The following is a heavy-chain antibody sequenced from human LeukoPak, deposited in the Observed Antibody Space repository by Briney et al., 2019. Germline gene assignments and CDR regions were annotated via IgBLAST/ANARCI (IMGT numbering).Heavy chain of an antibody. D-gene: IGHD6-19*01. CDR2: IHYTGST. J-gene: IGHJ6*03. CDR1: GGSISSYY. Sequence: SETLSLTCIVSGGSISSYYWSWIRQPPGKGLEWIGYIHYTGSTNYNPSLKSRVTISVDTSKNQFSLKLSSVTAADTAVYYCARTQEAGYSSGWYDSYYYYYMDVWGKGTTVTISS. V-gene: IGHV4-59*01. CDR3: ARTQEAGYSSGWYDSYYYYYMDV.